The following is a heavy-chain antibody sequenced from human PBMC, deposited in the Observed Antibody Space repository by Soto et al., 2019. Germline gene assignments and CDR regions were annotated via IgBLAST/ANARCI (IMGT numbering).Heavy chain of an antibody. V-gene: IGHV4-59*01. D-gene: IGHD5-12*01. Sequence: PSETLCLTCTVAGGYISGYYWSWIRQPPGKGLEWIGYIYYSGSTNYNPSLKSRVTISVDTSKNQFSLKLSSVTAADTAVYYCATSYSGYDLAFDYWGQGTLVTVSS. CDR1: GGYISGYY. CDR2: IYYSGST. J-gene: IGHJ4*02. CDR3: ATSYSGYDLAFDY.